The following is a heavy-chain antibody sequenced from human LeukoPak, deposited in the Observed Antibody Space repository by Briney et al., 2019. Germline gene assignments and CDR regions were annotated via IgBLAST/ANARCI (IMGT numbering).Heavy chain of an antibody. CDR2: IIPILCIA. CDR3: ASLHGDGYSRTLFDY. J-gene: IGHJ4*02. D-gene: IGHD6-13*01. Sequence: SVKVSCKASGGTFSSYAISWVRQAPGQGLEWMGRIIPILCIANYSQKSQGRVTITADKSTSTAYMELSSLRSEDTAVYYCASLHGDGYSRTLFDYWGQGTLVTVSS. CDR1: GGTFSSYA. V-gene: IGHV1-69*04.